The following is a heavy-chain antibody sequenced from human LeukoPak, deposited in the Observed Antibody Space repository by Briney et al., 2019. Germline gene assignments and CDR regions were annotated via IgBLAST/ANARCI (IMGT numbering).Heavy chain of an antibody. J-gene: IGHJ4*02. D-gene: IGHD4/OR15-4a*01. CDR3: ARGSYGAYNYCDY. CDR1: GFTFSSHG. CDR2: IGFDGNNK. Sequence: PGRSLRLSCAASGFTFSSHGMHWVRQAPARGLEWVAVIGFDGNNKFYADSVKGRFTISRDNSKNTLYLQMNCLRAEDTAVYYCARGSYGAYNYCDYWGQGTLVTVSS. V-gene: IGHV3-33*01.